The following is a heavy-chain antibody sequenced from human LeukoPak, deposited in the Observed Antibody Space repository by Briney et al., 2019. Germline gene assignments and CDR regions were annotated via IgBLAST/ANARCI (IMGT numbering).Heavy chain of an antibody. J-gene: IGHJ6*02. Sequence: SETLSLTRTVSGGSISSYYWSWIRQPPGKGLEWIGYIYYSGSTNYNPSLKSRVTISVDTSKNQFSLKLSSVTAEDTAVYYCATGSIVIVVGYGMDVWGQGTTVTVSS. V-gene: IGHV4-59*01. D-gene: IGHD3-22*01. CDR1: GGSISSYY. CDR3: ATGSIVIVVGYGMDV. CDR2: IYYSGST.